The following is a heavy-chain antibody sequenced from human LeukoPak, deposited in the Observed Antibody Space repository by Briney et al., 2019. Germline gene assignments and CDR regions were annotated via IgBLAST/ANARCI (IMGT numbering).Heavy chain of an antibody. CDR1: EFTFSSYW. J-gene: IGHJ4*02. V-gene: IGHV3-74*01. Sequence: PGGSLRLSCAASEFTFSSYWMHWVRQAPGKGLVRVSRINSDGSSTSYADSVKGRFTISRDNAKNTLYLQMNSLRAEDTAVYYCARRWDYGDYSDYWGQGTLVTVSS. D-gene: IGHD4-17*01. CDR3: ARRWDYGDYSDY. CDR2: INSDGSST.